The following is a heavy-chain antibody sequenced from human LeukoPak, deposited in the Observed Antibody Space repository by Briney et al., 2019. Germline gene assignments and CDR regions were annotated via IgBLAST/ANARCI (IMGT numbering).Heavy chain of an antibody. V-gene: IGHV4-39*07. CDR2: IYYSGST. CDR1: GGSISSSSYY. D-gene: IGHD5-12*01. Sequence: SETLSLTCTVSGGSISSSSYYWGWIRQPPGKGLEWIGSIYYSGSTYYNPSLKSRVTISVDTSKNQFSLKLSSVTAADTAVYYCAGDDDYSSFDYWGQGTLVTVSS. CDR3: AGDDDYSSFDY. J-gene: IGHJ4*02.